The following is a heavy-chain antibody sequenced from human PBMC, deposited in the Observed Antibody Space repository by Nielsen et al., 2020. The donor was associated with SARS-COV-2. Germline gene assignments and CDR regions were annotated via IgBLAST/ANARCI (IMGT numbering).Heavy chain of an antibody. CDR3: ASTYSSSWYFDY. D-gene: IGHD6-13*01. CDR1: GFTFSSYW. V-gene: IGHV3-48*04. CDR2: ITSSGNII. J-gene: IGHJ4*02. Sequence: GESLKISCAASGFTFSSYWMNWVRQAPGKGLEWLSYITSSGNIIYYADSVKGRFTISRDNAKNSLYLQMNSLRAEDTAVYYCASTYSSSWYFDYWGQGTLVTVSS.